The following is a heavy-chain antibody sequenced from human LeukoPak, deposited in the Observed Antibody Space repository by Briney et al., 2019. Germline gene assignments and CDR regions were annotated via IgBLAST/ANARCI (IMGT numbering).Heavy chain of an antibody. V-gene: IGHV4-34*01. CDR1: GGSFSGYY. J-gene: IGHJ4*02. Sequence: PSETLSLTCAVYGGSFSGYYWSWIRQPPGKGLEWIGEINHSGSTNYNPSLKSRVTISVDTSKNQFSLKLSSVTAADTAVYYCAAVAAAGSLRWGQGTLVTVSS. D-gene: IGHD6-13*01. CDR2: INHSGST. CDR3: AAVAAAGSLR.